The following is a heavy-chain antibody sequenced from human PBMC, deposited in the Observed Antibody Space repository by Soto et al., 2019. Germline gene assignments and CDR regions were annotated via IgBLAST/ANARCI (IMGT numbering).Heavy chain of an antibody. J-gene: IGHJ4*02. Sequence: ESGGGVVQPGRSLRLSCAASGFTFSSYGMHWVRQAPGKGLAWVAVISYDGSNKYYADSVKGRFTISRDNSKNTLYLQMNSLRAEDTAVYYCNRYYYGSGRFLGFDYWGQGTLVTVSS. CDR3: NRYYYGSGRFLGFDY. V-gene: IGHV3-30*03. D-gene: IGHD3-10*01. CDR1: GFTFSSYG. CDR2: ISYDGSNK.